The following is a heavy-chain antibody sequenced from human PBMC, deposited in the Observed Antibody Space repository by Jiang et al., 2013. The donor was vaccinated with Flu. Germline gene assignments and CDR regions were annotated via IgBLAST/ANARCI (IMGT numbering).Heavy chain of an antibody. V-gene: IGHV3-21*01. J-gene: IGHJ4*02. Sequence: RLSCVASGFDFSRFSMNWVRQAPGKGLEWIASVSFSSRFTYYADAMKGRFAISRDNSQNSLFLHVDSLRAEDTGVYYCARDQTALNGGYIDSWGQGTLVTVSS. CDR3: ARDQTALNGGYIDS. D-gene: IGHD7-27*01. CDR1: GFDFSRFS. CDR2: VSFSSRFT.